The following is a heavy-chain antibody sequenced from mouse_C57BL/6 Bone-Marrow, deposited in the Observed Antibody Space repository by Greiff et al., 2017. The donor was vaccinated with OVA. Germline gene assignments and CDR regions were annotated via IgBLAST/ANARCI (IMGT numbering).Heavy chain of an antibody. D-gene: IGHD3-1*01. CDR1: GYTFTDYE. CDR3: ARKRNSSYYFDY. V-gene: IGHV1-15*01. J-gene: IGHJ2*01. Sequence: VKLMESGAELVRPGASVTLSCKASGYTFTDYEMHWVKQTPVHGLEWIGAIDPETGGTAYNQKFKGKAILTADKSSSTAYMELRSLTSEDSAVYYCARKRNSSYYFDYWGQGTTLTVSS. CDR2: IDPETGGT.